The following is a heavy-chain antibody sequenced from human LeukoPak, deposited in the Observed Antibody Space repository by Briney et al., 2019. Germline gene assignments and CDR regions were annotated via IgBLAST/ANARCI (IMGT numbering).Heavy chain of an antibody. CDR2: ISYDGSNK. D-gene: IGHD1-26*01. CDR1: GFTFSSYV. J-gene: IGHJ4*02. V-gene: IGHV3-30*18. CDR3: AKDQRGSGSYYY. Sequence: PGGSLRLSCAASGFTFSSYVMHWVRQAPGKGLEWVAVISYDGSNKYYADSVKGRFTISRDNSKNTLYLQMNSLRAEDTAVYYCAKDQRGSGSYYYWGQGSLVTVSS.